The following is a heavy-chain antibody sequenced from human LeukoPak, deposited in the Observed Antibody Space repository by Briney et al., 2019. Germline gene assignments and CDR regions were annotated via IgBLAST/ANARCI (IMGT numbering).Heavy chain of an antibody. CDR3: ARLLGDHGGNYFGMDV. CDR2: YSGST. D-gene: IGHD4-17*01. J-gene: IGHJ6*02. V-gene: IGHV4-59*01. CDR1: GTSITSYH. Sequence: SETLSLTCTVSGTSITSYHWSWIRQPPGKGLEWIGSYSGSTNYNPSLKSRLTMSVDTSKNQFSLNLISVSAADTAVYYCARLLGDHGGNYFGMDVWGQGTTVTVSS.